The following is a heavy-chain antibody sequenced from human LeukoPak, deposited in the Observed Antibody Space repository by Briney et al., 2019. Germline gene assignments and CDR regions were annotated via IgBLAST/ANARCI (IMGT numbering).Heavy chain of an antibody. CDR3: ARPYYYDSSGPPVT. V-gene: IGHV3-23*01. J-gene: IGHJ5*02. CDR2: ISGGGDNT. Sequence: GSLRLSCAASGFTFSSYWMSWVRRAPGKGLEWVSAISGGGDNTYYADSVKGRFTISRDNSKNTLYLQMNSLRAEDTAVYYCARPYYYDSSGPPVTWGQGTLVTVSS. D-gene: IGHD3-22*01. CDR1: GFTFSSYW.